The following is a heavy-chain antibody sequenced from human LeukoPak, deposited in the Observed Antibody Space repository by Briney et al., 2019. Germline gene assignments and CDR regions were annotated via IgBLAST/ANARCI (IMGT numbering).Heavy chain of an antibody. D-gene: IGHD3-10*01. J-gene: IGHJ4*02. CDR1: GYTFTGYY. Sequence: ASVKVSCKASGYTFTGYYMHWVRQAPGQGLEWMGWINPNSGGTNYAQKFQGWVTMTRDTSISTAYMELSRLRSDDTAVYYCARGAYITMVRGVPDFDYWGQGTLVTVSS. CDR3: ARGAYITMVRGVPDFDY. V-gene: IGHV1-2*04. CDR2: INPNSGGT.